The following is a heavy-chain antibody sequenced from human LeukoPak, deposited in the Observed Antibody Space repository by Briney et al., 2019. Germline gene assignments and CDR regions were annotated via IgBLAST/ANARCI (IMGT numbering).Heavy chain of an antibody. J-gene: IGHJ4*02. CDR1: GYTFTSYD. D-gene: IGHD3-16*01. Sequence: ASVKVSCKASGYTFTSYDINWVRQATGQGLEWMGWMNPNSGNTGYAQKFQGRVTMTRNTSISTAYMELSSLRSEDTAVYYCARARGSYVEAAYWGQGTLVTVSS. CDR3: ARARGSYVEAAY. V-gene: IGHV1-8*01. CDR2: MNPNSGNT.